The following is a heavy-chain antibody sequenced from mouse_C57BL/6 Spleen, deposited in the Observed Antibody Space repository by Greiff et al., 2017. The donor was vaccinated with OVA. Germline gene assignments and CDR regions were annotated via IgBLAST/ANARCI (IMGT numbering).Heavy chain of an antibody. CDR1: GYTFTSYW. D-gene: IGHD2-5*01. CDR2: IHPNSGST. V-gene: IGHV1-64*01. CDR3: ASDSKFPYAMDY. Sequence: QVQLQQPGAELVKPGASVKLSCKASGYTFTSYWMHWVKQRPGQGLEWIGMIHPNSGSTKYNEKFKSKATLTVDKSSITAYMQLSSLTSEDSAVYYCASDSKFPYAMDYWGQGTSVTVSS. J-gene: IGHJ4*01.